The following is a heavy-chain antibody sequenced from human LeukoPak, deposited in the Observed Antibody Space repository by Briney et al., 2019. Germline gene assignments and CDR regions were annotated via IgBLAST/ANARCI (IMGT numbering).Heavy chain of an antibody. V-gene: IGHV1-8*03. J-gene: IGHJ4*02. CDR2: MNPSSGNT. CDR1: GGTFSSYA. Sequence: GASVKVSCKASGGTFSSYAISWVRQAPGQGLEWMGWMNPSSGNTGYAQKFQGRVTITRNTSISTAYMELSSLRSEDTAVYYCARGDRITSCSDYWAQGTLVTVSS. CDR3: ARGDRITSCSDY. D-gene: IGHD2-2*01.